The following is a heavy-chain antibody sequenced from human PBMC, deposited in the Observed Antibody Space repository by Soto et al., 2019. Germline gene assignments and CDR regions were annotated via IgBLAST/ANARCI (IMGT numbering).Heavy chain of an antibody. D-gene: IGHD2-8*01. CDR2: INHSGST. V-gene: IGHV4-34*01. Sequence: SETLSLTCAVYGGSFSCYYWSWIRQPPGEGLEWIGEINHSGSTNYNPSLKSRVTISVDTSKNQFSLKLSSVTAADTAVYYCARGKHCTNGVCYTPYYYYYGMDVWGQGTTVTVSS. J-gene: IGHJ6*02. CDR3: ARGKHCTNGVCYTPYYYYYGMDV. CDR1: GGSFSCYY.